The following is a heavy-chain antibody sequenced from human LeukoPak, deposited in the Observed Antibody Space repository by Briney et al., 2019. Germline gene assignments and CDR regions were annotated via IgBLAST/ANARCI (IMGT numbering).Heavy chain of an antibody. J-gene: IGHJ4*02. CDR2: IKQDGSEK. Sequence: GGSLRLSCAASGFTFSSYWMSWVRQAPGKGLEWVANIKQDGSEKYYVDSVKGRFTISRDNAKNSLYLQMNSLRAEDTAVYYCARAGIQKPFDYWGQGTLVTVSP. V-gene: IGHV3-7*01. CDR1: GFTFSSYW. CDR3: ARAGIQKPFDY. D-gene: IGHD5-18*01.